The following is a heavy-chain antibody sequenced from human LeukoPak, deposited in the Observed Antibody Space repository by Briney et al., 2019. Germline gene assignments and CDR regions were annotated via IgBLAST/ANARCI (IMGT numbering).Heavy chain of an antibody. V-gene: IGHV1-69*02. CDR1: GGTFSSYT. CDR3: ARGKGATKVYYYGMDV. J-gene: IGHJ6*02. D-gene: IGHD1-26*01. CDR2: IIPILGIA. Sequence: SVKVSCTASGGTFSSYTISWVRQAPGQGLEWMGRIIPILGIANYAQKFQGRVTITADKSTSTAYMELSSLRSEDTAVYYCARGKGATKVYYYGMDVWGQGTTVTVSS.